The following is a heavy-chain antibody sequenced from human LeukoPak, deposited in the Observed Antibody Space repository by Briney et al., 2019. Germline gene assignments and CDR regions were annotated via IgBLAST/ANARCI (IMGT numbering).Heavy chain of an antibody. D-gene: IGHD6-13*01. CDR2: INPNIGGT. Sequence: ASVKVSGKASGYTFTGYYMHRVRQAPGQGLEWMGVINPNIGGTNYAQKFQGRVTMTRDTSISTAYMELSRLRSDDTAVYYCARDLEGYSSSWYHSYYYYYMDVWGKGTTVTVSS. V-gene: IGHV1-2*02. J-gene: IGHJ6*03. CDR3: ARDLEGYSSSWYHSYYYYYMDV. CDR1: GYTFTGYY.